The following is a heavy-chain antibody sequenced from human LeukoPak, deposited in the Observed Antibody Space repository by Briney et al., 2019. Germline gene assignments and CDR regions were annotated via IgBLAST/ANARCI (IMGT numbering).Heavy chain of an antibody. CDR3: ARDLPPGSSGWYLGY. Sequence: PGGSLRLSCAASGFSFSGYSMNWVRQAPGKGLEWLSYISSSSGTIYYAGSVKGRFTISRDNAKNSLYLQMNSLRDEDTAVYYCARDLPPGSSGWYLGYWGQGTLVTVSS. CDR1: GFSFSGYS. D-gene: IGHD6-19*01. V-gene: IGHV3-48*02. J-gene: IGHJ1*01. CDR2: ISSSSGTI.